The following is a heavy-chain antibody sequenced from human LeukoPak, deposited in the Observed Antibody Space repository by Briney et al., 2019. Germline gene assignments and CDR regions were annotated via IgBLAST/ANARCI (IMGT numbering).Heavy chain of an antibody. V-gene: IGHV1-2*02. CDR1: GGTFSSYA. D-gene: IGHD1-26*01. CDR3: ARQSGLYYMDV. Sequence: ASVKVSCKASGGTFSSYAISWVRQAPGQGLEWMGWINPNSGGTNYAQKFQGRVTMTRDTSISTAYMELRSLRSDDTAVYYCARQSGLYYMDVWGKGTTVTISS. J-gene: IGHJ6*03. CDR2: INPNSGGT.